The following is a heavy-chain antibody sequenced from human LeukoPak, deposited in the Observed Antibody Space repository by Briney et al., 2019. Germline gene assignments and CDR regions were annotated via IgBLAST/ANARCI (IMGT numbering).Heavy chain of an antibody. Sequence: AAVKVSCKASGYTFTNYAISWVRQAPEQGLEWMGWISGYNDNTNYAQKVQGRVTMTTDTSTSTAYMELRSLRSDDTAVYYCARDSYDSSGNYLDYWGQGTLVTVSS. D-gene: IGHD3-22*01. J-gene: IGHJ4*02. CDR1: GYTFTNYA. V-gene: IGHV1-18*01. CDR2: ISGYNDNT. CDR3: ARDSYDSSGNYLDY.